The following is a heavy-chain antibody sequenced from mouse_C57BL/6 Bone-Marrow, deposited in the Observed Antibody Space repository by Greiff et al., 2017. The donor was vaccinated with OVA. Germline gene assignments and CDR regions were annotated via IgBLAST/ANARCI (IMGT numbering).Heavy chain of an antibody. Sequence: VQLQQSGPVLVKPGPSVKISCKASGFTFTDYYMHWVKQSHGQSLEWIGLVYPYNGGTSYTQKFKGKATLTADTSSNPAYMELHSLKSEDLSVYYCASGYDDYYVSYYLYFDVGCTGTTVTVSS. CDR1: GFTFTDYY. CDR2: VYPYNGGT. D-gene: IGHD2-3*01. V-gene: IGHV1-36*01. CDR3: ASGYDDYYVSYYLYFDV. J-gene: IGHJ1*03.